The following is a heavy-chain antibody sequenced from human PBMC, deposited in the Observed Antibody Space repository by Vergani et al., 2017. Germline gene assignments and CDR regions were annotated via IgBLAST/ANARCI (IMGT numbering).Heavy chain of an antibody. CDR3: ARGGNEKRLDS. V-gene: IGHV3-33*01. J-gene: IGHJ5*01. Sequence: QVQLVESEGGVVQPGRSVTLSCVASGFTFSSHGMHWVRQAPGQGLEWVAVIWYDGSNKYYGDSVKGRFTISRDNSKNTLYLQMNSLRVEDTAVYYCARGGNEKRLDSWGQGTLVTVSS. CDR1: GFTFSSHG. D-gene: IGHD1-1*01. CDR2: IWYDGSNK.